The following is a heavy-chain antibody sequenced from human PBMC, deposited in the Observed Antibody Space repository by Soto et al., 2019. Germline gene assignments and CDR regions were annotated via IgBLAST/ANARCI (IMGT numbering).Heavy chain of an antibody. V-gene: IGHV1-69*01. D-gene: IGHD2-15*01. CDR2: IIPIFGTP. J-gene: IGHJ4*02. CDR1: GGTLSSYA. CDR3: ARGSIGYCSRGSCFSGRN. Sequence: QVQLVQSGAEVKQPGSSVKISCKASGGTLSSYAISWVRQAPGQGLEWMGGIIPIFGTPDYAQKFQGRVTISADESTSTADMDLSSLRSEDTAVYYCARGSIGYCSRGSCFSGRNWGQGTLVTVSS.